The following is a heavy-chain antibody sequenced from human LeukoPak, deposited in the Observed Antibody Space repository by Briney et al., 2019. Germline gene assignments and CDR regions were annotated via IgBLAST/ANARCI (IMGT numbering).Heavy chain of an antibody. CDR1: GFTFSSYW. Sequence: GGSLRLSCAASGFTFSSYWMSWVRQAPGKGLEWVANIKQDGSEKYYVDSVKGRFTISRDNAKNSLYLQMNSLRAEDTALYYCARLSAYYYGSFFYYYMDVWGKGTTVTVSS. CDR2: IKQDGSEK. J-gene: IGHJ6*03. V-gene: IGHV3-7*01. CDR3: ARLSAYYYGSFFYYYMDV. D-gene: IGHD3-10*01.